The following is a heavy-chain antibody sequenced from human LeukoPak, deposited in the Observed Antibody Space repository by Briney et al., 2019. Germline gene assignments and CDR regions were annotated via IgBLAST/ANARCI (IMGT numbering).Heavy chain of an antibody. CDR2: IYYSGST. CDR1: GGSISSSSYY. V-gene: IGHV4-39*01. D-gene: IGHD3-22*01. Sequence: SETLSLTCTVSGGSISSSSYYWGWIRQPPGKGLEWIGSIYYSGSTYYNPSLKSRVTISVDTSKNQFSLKLSSVTAADTAVYYCARLNYFDNSAAGYWGQGTLVTVSS. CDR3: ARLNYFDNSAAGY. J-gene: IGHJ4*02.